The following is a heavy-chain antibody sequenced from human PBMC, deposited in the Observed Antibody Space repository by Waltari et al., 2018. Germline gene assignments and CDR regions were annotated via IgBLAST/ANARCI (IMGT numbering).Heavy chain of an antibody. CDR1: GFTFDDYA. CDR2: IRLDSGSI. D-gene: IGHD3-10*01. J-gene: IGHJ5*02. Sequence: EVQLVESGGGLVQPGRSLRLSCAASGFTFDDYAMHWVRQAPGKGLEWVSGIRLDSGSIGYGDSGKGRFTIYRDNAKNSLYLQMNSLRAEDTALYYCAKEHALVTMVRNERWGTHWFDPWGQGTLVTVSS. V-gene: IGHV3-9*01. CDR3: AKEHALVTMVRNERWGTHWFDP.